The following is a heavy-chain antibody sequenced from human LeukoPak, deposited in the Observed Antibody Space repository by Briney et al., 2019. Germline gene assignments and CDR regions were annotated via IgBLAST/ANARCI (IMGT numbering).Heavy chain of an antibody. CDR2: VSGYTGNT. Sequence: ASVTVSCTTSVYTFTTYGVSWVRQAPGHGLEWMGWVSGYTGNTNYAERFQGRVTMTIDASTSTVYMELTNLRSDDTAVYFCARGEVSASLYYFDFWGQGTLVTVS. CDR3: ARGEVSASLYYFDF. D-gene: IGHD1-14*01. CDR1: VYTFTTYG. V-gene: IGHV1-18*01. J-gene: IGHJ4*02.